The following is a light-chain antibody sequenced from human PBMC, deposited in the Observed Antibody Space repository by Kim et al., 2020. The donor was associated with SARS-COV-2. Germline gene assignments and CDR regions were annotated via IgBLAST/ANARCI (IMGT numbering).Light chain of an antibody. J-gene: IGLJ2*01. CDR2: EHN. CDR3: QSFDDNNPVI. CDR1: SGRIASNY. V-gene: IGLV6-57*04. Sequence: NFMLTQPHPVSESPGKTVTIPCTRSSGRIASNYVQWYQQRPGSAPTTVIYEHNQRPAGVPDRFSGSIDSSSNSASLTISGLEPEDEADYYCQSFDDNNPVIFGGGTQQTVL.